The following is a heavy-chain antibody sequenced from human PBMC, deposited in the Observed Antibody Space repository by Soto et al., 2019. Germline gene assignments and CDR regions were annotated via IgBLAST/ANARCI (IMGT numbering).Heavy chain of an antibody. V-gene: IGHV5-51*03. J-gene: IGHJ4*02. Sequence: PGESLKISCKGSGYSFTTNWIGWVRQMPGKGLEWMGVIYPGDSRTTYSPSFEGQVTISADESISTAFLQWSRLKASDSGMYYCARLTKAMAGLLDYWGQGALVTVSS. CDR1: GYSFTTNW. D-gene: IGHD6-19*01. CDR2: IYPGDSRT. CDR3: ARLTKAMAGLLDY.